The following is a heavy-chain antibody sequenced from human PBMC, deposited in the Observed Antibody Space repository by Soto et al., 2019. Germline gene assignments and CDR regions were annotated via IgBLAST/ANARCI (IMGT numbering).Heavy chain of an antibody. D-gene: IGHD3-10*01. V-gene: IGHV3-74*01. CDR3: ARDMRAVPWYGGVSSAFDI. Sequence: EVQLVESGGGLVQPGGSLTLSCAASGFTFSRHWMHWVRQAPGKGLVWVSSIKTDGTSTSYADSVKGRFTISRDNAKNTLGLQMNSLTAEDTAVYYCARDMRAVPWYGGVSSAFDIWGHGTVVTVSS. J-gene: IGHJ3*02. CDR2: IKTDGTST. CDR1: GFTFSRHW.